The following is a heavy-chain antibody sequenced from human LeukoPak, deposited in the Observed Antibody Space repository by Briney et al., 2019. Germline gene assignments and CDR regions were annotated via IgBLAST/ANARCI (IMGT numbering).Heavy chain of an antibody. D-gene: IGHD3-22*01. CDR1: GFTFSSYG. V-gene: IGHV3-33*01. CDR2: IWYDGSNK. CDR3: ARTVGVVVIQFDY. Sequence: GGSLRLSCAASGFTFSSYGMHWVRQAPGKGLEWVAVIWYDGSNKYYADSVKGRFTISRDNSKNTLYLQMNSLRAEDTAVYYCARTVGVVVIQFDYWGQGTLVTVSS. J-gene: IGHJ4*02.